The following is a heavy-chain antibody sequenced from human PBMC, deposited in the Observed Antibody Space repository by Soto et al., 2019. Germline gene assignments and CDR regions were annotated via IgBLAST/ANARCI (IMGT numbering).Heavy chain of an antibody. D-gene: IGHD1-1*01. J-gene: IGHJ4*02. CDR3: ARRAETNGWNGFGADKYYFDF. CDR2: MNPNTGNS. Sequence: ASVKVSCKASGYTFTSYDIYWVRQATGQGLEWMGWMNPNTGNSAYAQKFQGRVTVTSDTSIDTVHMELNSLRSEDTAVYYCARRAETNGWNGFGADKYYFDFWGQGTLVTVSS. V-gene: IGHV1-8*01. CDR1: GYTFTSYD.